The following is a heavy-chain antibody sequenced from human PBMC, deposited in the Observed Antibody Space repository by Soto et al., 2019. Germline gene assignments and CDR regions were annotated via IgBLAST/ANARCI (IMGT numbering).Heavy chain of an antibody. CDR2: IIPVFGTA. V-gene: IGHV1-69*01. CDR1: EDIFGSSG. D-gene: IGHD3-10*01. J-gene: IGHJ4*01. Sequence: QAQVVQSGPEVAKPGSSVKVSCKASEDIFGSSGFSWVRQAPGLGLEWMGGIIPVFGTAEYAEKFRGRVTISADDDKRTVYIEFDSLTSDDTAVYYCAKGEPGEADTTGPLYLRGPGTQVNVSS. CDR3: AKGEPGEADTTGPLYL.